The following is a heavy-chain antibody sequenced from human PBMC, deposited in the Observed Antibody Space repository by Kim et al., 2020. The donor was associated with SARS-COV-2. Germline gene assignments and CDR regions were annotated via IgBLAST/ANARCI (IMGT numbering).Heavy chain of an antibody. CDR3: ARVPHYYFDY. Sequence: SETLSLTRTVSGGSISSGGYYWSWIRQHPGKGLEWIGYIYYSGSTYYNPSLKSRVTISVDTSKNQFSLKLSSVTAADTAVYYCARVPHYYFDYWGQGTLVTVSS. CDR1: GGSISSGGYY. V-gene: IGHV4-31*03. J-gene: IGHJ4*02. CDR2: IYYSGST.